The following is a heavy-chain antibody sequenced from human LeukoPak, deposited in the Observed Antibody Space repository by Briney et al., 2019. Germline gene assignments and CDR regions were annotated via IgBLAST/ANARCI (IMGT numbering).Heavy chain of an antibody. Sequence: GGSLRLSCAASGFTFSSYSMNWVRQAPGKGLEWVSYISSSSSTIYYADSVKGRFTISRDNSKNTLYLQMNSLIAEDTAVYYCAKDQNYSGSGSYYTDAFDIWGQGTMVTVSS. CDR2: ISSSSSTI. D-gene: IGHD3-10*01. V-gene: IGHV3-48*01. J-gene: IGHJ3*02. CDR3: AKDQNYSGSGSYYTDAFDI. CDR1: GFTFSSYS.